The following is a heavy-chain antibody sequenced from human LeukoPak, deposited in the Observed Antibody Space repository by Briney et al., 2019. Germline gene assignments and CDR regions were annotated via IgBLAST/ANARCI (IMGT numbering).Heavy chain of an antibody. Sequence: SETLSLTCTVSGYSISSGYYWVWIRQPPGKGLEWIGSFYHSGSTYYNPSLKSRVTLSVDTSKNQFSLKLSSVTAADTAVYYCARAPSRSITIFGVAIRSWFDPWGQGTLVTVSS. CDR1: GYSISSGYY. CDR3: ARAPSRSITIFGVAIRSWFDP. CDR2: FYHSGST. V-gene: IGHV4-38-2*02. D-gene: IGHD3-3*01. J-gene: IGHJ5*02.